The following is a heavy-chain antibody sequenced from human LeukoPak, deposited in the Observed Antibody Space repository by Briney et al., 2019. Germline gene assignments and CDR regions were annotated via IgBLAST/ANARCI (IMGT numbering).Heavy chain of an antibody. CDR3: ASSTSWYNFLVY. V-gene: IGHV3-30*03. CDR1: GFTFSNYA. J-gene: IGHJ4*02. D-gene: IGHD6-13*01. Sequence: GESLRLSCAASGFTFSNYAMYWVRQPPGKGLEWVAVISYDGSNKYYADSVKGRFTISRDNSKNTLYLQMNRLRAEDTAVYYCASSTSWYNFLVYWGQGTLVTVSS. CDR2: ISYDGSNK.